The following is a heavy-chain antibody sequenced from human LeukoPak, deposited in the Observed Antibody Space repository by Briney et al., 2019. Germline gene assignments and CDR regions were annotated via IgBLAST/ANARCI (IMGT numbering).Heavy chain of an antibody. Sequence: GASVKVSCKASGYTFTSYGISWVRQAPGQGLEWMGWISAYNGNTNYAQKLQGRGTMTTDTSTSTAYMELRSLRSDDTAVYYCTTPLHDYGSGSYYNPFDSWGQGNLVIVSS. V-gene: IGHV1-18*01. D-gene: IGHD3-10*01. CDR3: TTPLHDYGSGSYYNPFDS. J-gene: IGHJ4*02. CDR1: GYTFTSYG. CDR2: ISAYNGNT.